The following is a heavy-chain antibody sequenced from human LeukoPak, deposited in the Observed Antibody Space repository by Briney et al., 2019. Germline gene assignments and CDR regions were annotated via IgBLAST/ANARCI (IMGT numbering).Heavy chain of an antibody. D-gene: IGHD2-15*01. J-gene: IGHJ6*02. CDR3: AKARDICSGGSCYLVPMDV. Sequence: SETLSLTCTVSGGSISSHYWSWIRQPPGKGLEWIGYIYYSGSTNYNPSLKSRVTISVDTSKNQFSLKLSSVTAADTAVYYCAKARDICSGGSCYLVPMDVWGQGSTVTVSS. V-gene: IGHV4-59*11. CDR1: GGSISSHY. CDR2: IYYSGST.